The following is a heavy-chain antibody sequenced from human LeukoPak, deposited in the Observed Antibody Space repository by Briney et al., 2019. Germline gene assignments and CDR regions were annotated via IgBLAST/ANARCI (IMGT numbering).Heavy chain of an antibody. J-gene: IGHJ5*02. D-gene: IGHD1-26*01. CDR2: IYYSGNT. V-gene: IGHV4-39*01. CDR1: GGSISSSSYY. CDR3: ARRGAARAYNWFDP. Sequence: SETLSLTCTVSGGSISSSSYYWGWIRQPPGKGLEWIGSIYYSGNTYYNPSLKNRVTISVDTPKNQFSLKLTSVTAADTAVYYCARRGAARAYNWFDPWGQGTLVTVSS.